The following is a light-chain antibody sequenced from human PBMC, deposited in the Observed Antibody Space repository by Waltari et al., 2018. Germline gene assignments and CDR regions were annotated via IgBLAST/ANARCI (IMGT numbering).Light chain of an antibody. J-gene: IGLJ1*01. Sequence: QSALTQPASVSGSPGQSITIPCSGGNSAIGRYNYVSWYQQNPGKVPKLIIYDVTKRPSGVSNRFSGSKSGNTASLTISGLQAQDEGDYHCCSYTVTATYVCGKGTTVTVL. CDR2: DVT. CDR1: NSAIGRYNY. V-gene: IGLV2-14*01. CDR3: CSYTVTATYV.